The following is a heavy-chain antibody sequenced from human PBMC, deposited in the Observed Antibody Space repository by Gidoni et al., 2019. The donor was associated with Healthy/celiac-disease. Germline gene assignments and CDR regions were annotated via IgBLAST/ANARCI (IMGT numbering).Heavy chain of an antibody. CDR1: GFTFSRYE. V-gene: IGHV3-48*03. Sequence: EVQLVESGGGLVQPGGSMRLSCEASGFTFSRYEMNWVRQAPGKGLEWVSHISRSGSTISYADSVKGRFTISRDNAKNSLYLQMNSLRAEDTAVYYCARDDVSPAYYYYGMDVWGQGTTVTVSS. CDR3: ARDDVSPAYYYYGMDV. J-gene: IGHJ6*02. CDR2: ISRSGSTI.